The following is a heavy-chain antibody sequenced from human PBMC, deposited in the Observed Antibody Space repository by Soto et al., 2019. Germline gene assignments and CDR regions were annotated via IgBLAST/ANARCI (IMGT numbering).Heavy chain of an antibody. J-gene: IGHJ4*02. CDR3: AREGDTGGLYPRYLDY. CDR1: GYTFTVYA. CDR2: INAGNGNT. V-gene: IGHV1-3*01. Sequence: ASVKVSCKASGYTFTVYAIHWVRQAPGQRPEWMGWINAGNGNTKYSQNFQDRLTMTRDTSANTGYMELNSLRSEDTAVYYCAREGDTGGLYPRYLDYWRQGTLVTVSS. D-gene: IGHD2-8*02.